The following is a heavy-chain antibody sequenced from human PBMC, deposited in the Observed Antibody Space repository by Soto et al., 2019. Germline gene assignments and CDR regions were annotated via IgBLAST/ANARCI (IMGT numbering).Heavy chain of an antibody. CDR3: ARGMTIFGVAPGGGVDV. D-gene: IGHD3-3*01. V-gene: IGHV4-30-2*01. J-gene: IGHJ6*02. Sequence: SETLSLTCAVSGGSINTFDFSWSWIRQPPGRGLEWIGSIYQSGRTYYIPSLKSRVTMSLEKSKNQFSLKINSVVAADTAIYYCARGMTIFGVAPGGGVDVWGQGTTVTVSS. CDR1: GGSINTFDFS. CDR2: IYQSGRT.